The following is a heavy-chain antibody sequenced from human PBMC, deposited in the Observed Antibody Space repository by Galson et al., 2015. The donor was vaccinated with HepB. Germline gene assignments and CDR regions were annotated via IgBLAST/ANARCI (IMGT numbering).Heavy chain of an antibody. V-gene: IGHV1-69*13. J-gene: IGHJ4*02. Sequence: SVKVSCKASGGTFSRYAISWVRQAPGQGPEWMGGISPIFGTPHYAQKFQGRVRITADESTSTAYMELSSLRAEDTAVYYCARAFSEEPNLKYLFYWGQGTLVTVSS. CDR1: GGTFSRYA. D-gene: IGHD1-14*01. CDR2: ISPIFGTP. CDR3: ARAFSEEPNLKYLFY.